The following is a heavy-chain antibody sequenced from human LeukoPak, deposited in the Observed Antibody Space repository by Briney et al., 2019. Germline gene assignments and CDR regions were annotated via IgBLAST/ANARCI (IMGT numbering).Heavy chain of an antibody. V-gene: IGHV4-34*01. Sequence: SETLSLTCAVYGGSFSGYYWSWIRQPPGKGLEWIGEINHSGSTNYNPSLKSRVTISVDTSKNQFSLKLSSVTAADTAVYYCARGLWQLELTNRGQGTLVTVSS. CDR3: ARGLWQLELTN. CDR2: INHSGST. D-gene: IGHD1-7*01. CDR1: GGSFSGYY. J-gene: IGHJ4*02.